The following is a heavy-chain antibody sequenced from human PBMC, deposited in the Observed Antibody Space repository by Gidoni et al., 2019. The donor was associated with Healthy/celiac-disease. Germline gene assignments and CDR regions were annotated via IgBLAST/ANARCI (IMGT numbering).Heavy chain of an antibody. CDR2: INPNSGDT. D-gene: IGHD1-20*01. CDR3: AARLITSIGGFHP. Sequence: QVQLVQSGAEVKKQGASMKITCQASGYTFTDYYIHWVRQAPGQGLEWMAWINPNSGDTNYAQKFQGRVTITRDTSISTAYMELSRLTSDDTAVYYCAARLITSIGGFHPWGQGTLVTVSS. V-gene: IGHV1-2*02. J-gene: IGHJ5*02. CDR1: GYTFTDYY.